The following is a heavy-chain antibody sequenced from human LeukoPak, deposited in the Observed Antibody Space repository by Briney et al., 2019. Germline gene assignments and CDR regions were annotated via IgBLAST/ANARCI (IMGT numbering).Heavy chain of an antibody. CDR1: GYTFTGYY. D-gene: IGHD4-17*01. Sequence: GASVEVSCKASGYTFTGYYMHWVRQAPGQGLEWMGWINPNSGGTNYAQKFQGRVTMTRDTSISTAYMELSRLRSDDTAVYYCARDPNLRYDWFDPWGQGTLVTVSS. CDR2: INPNSGGT. CDR3: ARDPNLRYDWFDP. V-gene: IGHV1-2*02. J-gene: IGHJ5*02.